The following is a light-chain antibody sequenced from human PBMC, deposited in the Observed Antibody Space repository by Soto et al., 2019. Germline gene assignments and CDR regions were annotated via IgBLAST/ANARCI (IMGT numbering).Light chain of an antibody. CDR3: QQYNRSPPLP. Sequence: EIVMTQSPATLSVSPGERATLSCWASQSVSSNLAWYQQKPGQAPRLLIYGASTRATGVPARFSGSGSGTEFTLTISRLQSEDFAICYCQQYNRSPPLPFGGGTKVEI. CDR2: GAS. J-gene: IGKJ4*01. CDR1: QSVSSN. V-gene: IGKV3-15*01.